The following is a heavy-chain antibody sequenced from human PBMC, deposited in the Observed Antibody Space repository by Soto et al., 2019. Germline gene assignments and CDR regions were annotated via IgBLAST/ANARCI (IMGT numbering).Heavy chain of an antibody. CDR2: IYYSGST. D-gene: IGHD3-22*01. CDR3: ASRPLNYYDSSGCSHFDY. CDR1: GGSISSGDYY. V-gene: IGHV4-30-4*01. J-gene: IGHJ4*02. Sequence: SETLSLTCTVSGGSISSGDYYWSWIRQPPGKGLEWIGYIYYSGSTYYNPSLKSRVTISVDTSKNQFSLKLSSVTAADTAVYYCASRPLNYYDSSGCSHFDYWGQGTLVTVSS.